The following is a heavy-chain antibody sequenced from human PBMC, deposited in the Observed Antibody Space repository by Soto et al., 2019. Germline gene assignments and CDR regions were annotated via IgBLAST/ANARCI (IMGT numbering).Heavy chain of an antibody. CDR2: ISVGGGSI. CDR1: GFTFRDYA. CDR3: VRDHRWAFDI. D-gene: IGHD2-15*01. Sequence: EVQLVASGGGLVQPGGSLRVSCIDSGFTFRDYAFNWVRQAPGKGLEWVSYISVGGGSIFYADSVKGRFTISRDDARNSVYLQMNTLRHEDTAVYHCVRDHRWAFDIWGQGTVVTVSS. V-gene: IGHV3-48*02. J-gene: IGHJ3*02.